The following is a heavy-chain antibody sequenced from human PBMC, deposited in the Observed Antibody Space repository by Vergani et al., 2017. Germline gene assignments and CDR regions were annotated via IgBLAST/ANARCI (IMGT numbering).Heavy chain of an antibody. J-gene: IGHJ5*02. CDR1: GYTFTTYA. D-gene: IGHD6-19*01. CDR3: ARAKRGRIAVSAADT. CDR2: INPITETP. V-gene: IGHV7-4-1*01. Sequence: QVQLVQSGSEVKKPGASVKVSCKASGYTFTTYALHWVRQAPGQGLEWLGWINPITETPTYAQAFTGRFVFTLDTSVNTAFLQIRGLTAEDTALYYCARAKRGRIAVSAADTWGQGTLVTVSS.